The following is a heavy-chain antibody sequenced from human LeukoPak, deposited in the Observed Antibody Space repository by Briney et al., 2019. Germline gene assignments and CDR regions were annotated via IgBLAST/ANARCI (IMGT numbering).Heavy chain of an antibody. V-gene: IGHV3-73*01. CDR3: TVFTVTPNTNTFDI. J-gene: IGHJ3*02. CDR2: IRSKANSYAT. CDR1: GFTFSGSA. Sequence: GGSLRLSCAASGFTFSGSAMLWVRQASGKGLEWVGRIRSKANSYATAYAASVKGRFTISRDDSKNTAYLQMNSLKTEDTAVYYCTVFTVTPNTNTFDIWGQGTMVTVSS. D-gene: IGHD4-17*01.